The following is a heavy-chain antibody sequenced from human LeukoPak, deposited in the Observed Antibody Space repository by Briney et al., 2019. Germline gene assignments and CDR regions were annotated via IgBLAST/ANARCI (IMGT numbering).Heavy chain of an antibody. D-gene: IGHD2-2*01. V-gene: IGHV4-34*01. Sequence: SETLSLTCAVYGGSFSGYYWSWIRQPPGKGLEWIGEINHSGSTNYNPSLKSRVTISVDTSKNQFSLKLSSVTAADTAVYYCARDRGPSSTSLNYYFDYWGQGTLVTVSS. CDR3: ARDRGPSSTSLNYYFDY. J-gene: IGHJ4*02. CDR1: GGSFSGYY. CDR2: INHSGST.